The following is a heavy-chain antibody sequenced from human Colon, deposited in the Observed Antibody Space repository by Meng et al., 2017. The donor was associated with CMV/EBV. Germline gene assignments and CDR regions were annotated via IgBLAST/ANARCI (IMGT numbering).Heavy chain of an antibody. D-gene: IGHD3-10*01. Sequence: QITLKESGPPLGKPPQTLTSTGTFSGFPLSTIGIGVGWIRQPPGKALEWLGVIYWDDDKGYSPSLKSRLTITKDTSKNQVVLTMTNLDPLDTATYYCAHRPYGSGSYFFDYWGQGTLVTVSS. CDR1: GFPLSTIGIG. CDR3: AHRPYGSGSYFFDY. CDR2: IYWDDDK. V-gene: IGHV2-5*02. J-gene: IGHJ4*02.